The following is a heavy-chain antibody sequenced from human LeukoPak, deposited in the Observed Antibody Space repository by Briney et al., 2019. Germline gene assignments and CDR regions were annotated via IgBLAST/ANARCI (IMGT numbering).Heavy chain of an antibody. CDR2: ISWNSRSM. CDR3: AKPHCSGGSCYFDY. Sequence: PGGSLRLFCAASGFIFVDYAMHWVRQAPGKGLERVSGISWNSRSMGYADSVKGRFTISRDNAKNSLYPQMNSLRAEDTAVYYCAKPHCSGGSCYFDYWGQETLVTVSS. D-gene: IGHD2-15*01. CDR1: GFIFVDYA. V-gene: IGHV3-9*01. J-gene: IGHJ4*02.